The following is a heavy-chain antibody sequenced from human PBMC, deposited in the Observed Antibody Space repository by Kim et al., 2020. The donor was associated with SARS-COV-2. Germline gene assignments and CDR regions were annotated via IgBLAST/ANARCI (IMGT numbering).Heavy chain of an antibody. D-gene: IGHD6-13*01. CDR2: INHSGST. CDR3: SRAEYSSSWFNGFDP. V-gene: IGHV4-34*01. CDR1: GGSFSGYY. Sequence: SETLSLTCAVYGGSFSGYYWSWIRQPPGKGLEWIGEINHSGSTNYNPSLKSRVTISVDTSKNQFSLKLSSVTAADTAVYYCSRAEYSSSWFNGFDPWGQG. J-gene: IGHJ5*02.